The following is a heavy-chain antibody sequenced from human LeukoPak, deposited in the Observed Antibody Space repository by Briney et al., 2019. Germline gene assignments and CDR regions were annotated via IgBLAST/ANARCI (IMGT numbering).Heavy chain of an antibody. J-gene: IGHJ4*02. CDR3: ARYCSSTSCYVDY. CDR1: GGSISSGGYY. V-gene: IGHV4-31*03. D-gene: IGHD2-2*01. Sequence: PSQTLSLTCTVSGGSISSGGYYWSWIRQHPGKGLEWIGYIYYSGSTYYNPSLKSRVTISVDTSKNQISLKLSPVTAADTAVYYCARYCSSTSCYVDYWGQGTLVTVSS. CDR2: IYYSGST.